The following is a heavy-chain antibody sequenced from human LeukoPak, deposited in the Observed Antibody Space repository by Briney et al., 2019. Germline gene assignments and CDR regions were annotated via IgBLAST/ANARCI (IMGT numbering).Heavy chain of an antibody. CDR3: ARSGRGVDSFYFYMDV. CDR1: GFTFSSYA. Sequence: GGSLRLSCAASGFTFSSYAMSWVRQAPGKGLEWVANIKHDGSEKQDGSEKNYVDSVKGRFTISRDNAKNSLYLQMNSLRAEDTAVYYCARSGRGVDSFYFYMDVRGKGTTVTVSS. D-gene: IGHD3-10*01. V-gene: IGHV3-7*01. CDR2: IKHDGSEKQDGSEK. J-gene: IGHJ6*03.